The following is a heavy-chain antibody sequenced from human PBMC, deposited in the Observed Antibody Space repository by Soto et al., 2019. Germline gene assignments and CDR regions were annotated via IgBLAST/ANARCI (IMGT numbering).Heavy chain of an antibody. CDR3: AREDCTKLKDGFDS. J-gene: IGHJ3*02. CDR1: GGSISSNSHY. CDR2: LYYGGST. Sequence: QVQLQESGPGLVKPSQTLSLTCTVSGGSISSNSHYWSWIRQHPEKGLEWIGYLYYGGSTYDNPSLKSRVTISVDTSKNQFSLKLSSVTAADTAVYYCAREDCTKLKDGFDSWGQGTMVTVSS. D-gene: IGHD2-21*02. V-gene: IGHV4-31*03.